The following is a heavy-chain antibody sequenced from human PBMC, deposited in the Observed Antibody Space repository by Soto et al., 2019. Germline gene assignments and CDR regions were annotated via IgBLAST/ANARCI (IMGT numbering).Heavy chain of an antibody. Sequence: SETLSLTCAVYGGSFSGYYWSWIRQPPGQGLEWIGNINYSGSTYYNPSLKSRVTISVDTSKNQFSLKLSSVTAADTAVYYCSRPWVSFLGYSYYMDVWGKGTTVTVSS. J-gene: IGHJ6*03. CDR2: INYSGST. D-gene: IGHD3-3*02. V-gene: IGHV4-34*01. CDR1: GGSFSGYY. CDR3: SRPWVSFLGYSYYMDV.